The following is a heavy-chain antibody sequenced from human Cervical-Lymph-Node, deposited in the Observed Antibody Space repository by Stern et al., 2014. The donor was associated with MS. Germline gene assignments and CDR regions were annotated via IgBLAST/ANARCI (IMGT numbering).Heavy chain of an antibody. V-gene: IGHV3-30*04. CDR3: ARDGLGARWYIHEYFNH. J-gene: IGHJ1*01. D-gene: IGHD2-8*02. CDR2: ISYDGTNR. Sequence: VQLLESGGGVVQPGRSLRLSCAASGFSFSSYAMHWVRQAPGKGLEWVAVISYDGTNRYYADSVKGRFTISRDTSTNTLSLQMNSLRTEDTAVYYCARDGLGARWYIHEYFNHWGQGTLVTVSS. CDR1: GFSFSSYA.